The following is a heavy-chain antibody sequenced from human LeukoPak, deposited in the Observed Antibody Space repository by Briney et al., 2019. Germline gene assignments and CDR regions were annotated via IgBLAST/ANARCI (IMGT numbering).Heavy chain of an antibody. J-gene: IGHJ6*02. CDR1: GFIFKTYA. D-gene: IGHD3-16*01. Sequence: GGSLRLSCAASGFIFKTYAMHWVRQAPGKGLEWVSSISSSGDYIYYADSLKGRFTISRDNAKNSLFLQMNSLRAEDTAVYYCARDGVPAYYYAMDVWGQGTTVTVSS. CDR3: ARDGVPAYYYAMDV. CDR2: ISSSGDYI. V-gene: IGHV3-21*01.